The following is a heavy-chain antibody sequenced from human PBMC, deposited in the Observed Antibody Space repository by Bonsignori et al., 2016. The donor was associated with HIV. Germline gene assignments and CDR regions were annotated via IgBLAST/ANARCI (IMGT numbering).Heavy chain of an antibody. CDR3: AKEEGQRYSPFDI. Sequence: VRQAPGKGLKWVAVISYDGSNKYYADSVKGRFTISRDNSKNTLYLQMNSLRAEDTAVYYCAKEEGQRYSPFDIWGQGTMVTVSS. CDR2: ISYDGSNK. J-gene: IGHJ3*02. V-gene: IGHV3-30*18. D-gene: IGHD5-18*01.